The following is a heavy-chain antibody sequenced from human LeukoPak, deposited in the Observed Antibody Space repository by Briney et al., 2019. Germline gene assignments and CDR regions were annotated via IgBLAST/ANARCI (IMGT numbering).Heavy chain of an antibody. J-gene: IGHJ3*02. D-gene: IGHD6-13*01. CDR1: GYTLTELS. CDR3: ASGRAAAGTFHDAFDI. Sequence: GASVKVSCKASGYTLTELSVHWVRQAPGKGLEWMGNFDPKDGDTIYAQRFQGRVTMTEDTSTHTAYMELSSLRSEDTAVYYCASGRAAAGTFHDAFDIWGQGTMVTVSS. CDR2: FDPKDGDT. V-gene: IGHV1-24*01.